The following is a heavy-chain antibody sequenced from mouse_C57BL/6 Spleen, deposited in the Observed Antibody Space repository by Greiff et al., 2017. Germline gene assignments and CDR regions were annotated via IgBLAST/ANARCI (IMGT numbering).Heavy chain of an antibody. CDR2: IDPSDSYN. J-gene: IGHJ3*01. CDR3: ARYYYGSSYFAY. V-gene: IGHV1-69*01. CDR1: GYTFTSYW. Sequence: QVQLQQPGAELVMPGASVKLSCKASGYTFTSYWMHWVKQRPGQGLEWIGEIDPSDSYNNYNQKFKGKSTLTVDKSSSTAYMQLSSLTSEDSAVYYCARYYYGSSYFAYWGQGTLVTVSA. D-gene: IGHD1-1*01.